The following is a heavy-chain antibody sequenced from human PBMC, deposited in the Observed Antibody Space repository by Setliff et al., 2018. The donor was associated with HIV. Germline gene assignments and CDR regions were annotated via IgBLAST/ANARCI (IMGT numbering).Heavy chain of an antibody. CDR3: TRRDNSVSGYYTDHAFDI. D-gene: IGHD3-22*01. CDR2: IYRSGST. V-gene: IGHV4-4*02. CDR1: GDSVTTSSW. J-gene: IGHJ3*02. Sequence: PSETLSLTCAVSGDSVTTSSWWSWVRQSPGKGLEWIGEIYRSGSTNYNPSLKSRVTISLDKSKNQFSLKLNSVTAADTAVYYCTRRDNSVSGYYTDHAFDIWGQGTLVTVSS.